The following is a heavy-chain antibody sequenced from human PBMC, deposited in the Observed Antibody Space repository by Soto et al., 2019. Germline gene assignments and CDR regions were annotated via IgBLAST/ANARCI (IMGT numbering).Heavy chain of an antibody. CDR3: ARGLRLGELSFNWFDP. CDR1: GGSISSGGYS. V-gene: IGHV4-30-2*01. J-gene: IGHJ5*02. D-gene: IGHD3-16*02. Sequence: SETLSLTCAVSGGSISSGGYSWSWIRQPPGKGLEWIGYIYHSGSTYYNPSLKSRVTISVDRSKNQFSLKLSSATAADTAVYYCARGLRLGELSFNWFDPWGQGTLVTVSS. CDR2: IYHSGST.